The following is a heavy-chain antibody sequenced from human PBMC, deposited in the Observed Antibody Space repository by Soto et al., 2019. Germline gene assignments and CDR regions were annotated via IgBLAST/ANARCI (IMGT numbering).Heavy chain of an antibody. V-gene: IGHV2-5*02. CDR2: IYWDDDK. CDR3: AHTLDWGEGRFDY. D-gene: IGHD7-27*01. J-gene: IGHJ4*02. Sequence: QITLKESGPTLVKPTQTFTLTCSFSGFSLSTVGVGVGWIRQPPGKALEWLALIYWDDDKRYSPSLKSRLTITNDTSKNQVVLTLTNSDPVDTATYYCAHTLDWGEGRFDYWGQGTLVTVSS. CDR1: GFSLSTVGVG.